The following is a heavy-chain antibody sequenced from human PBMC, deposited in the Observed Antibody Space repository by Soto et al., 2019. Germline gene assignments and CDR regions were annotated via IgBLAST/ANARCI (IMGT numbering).Heavy chain of an antibody. CDR1: GGSINSYY. V-gene: IGHV4-59*08. D-gene: IGHD4-17*01. Sequence: QVQLQESGPGLLKPSETLSLTCTVSGGSINSYYWSWIRQPPGKGLEWVAYIYYTGRTNNNPSLKSRVSISLDTSKNQFSLNLSSVTAADTAVYYCARHSSTVIQKTFFDYWGQGTLVIVSS. CDR2: IYYTGRT. CDR3: ARHSSTVIQKTFFDY. J-gene: IGHJ4*02.